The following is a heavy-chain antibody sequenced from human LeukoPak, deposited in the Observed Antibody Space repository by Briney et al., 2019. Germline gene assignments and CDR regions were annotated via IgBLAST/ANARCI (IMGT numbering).Heavy chain of an antibody. D-gene: IGHD3-9*01. CDR1: GGSFSAYY. CDR2: INHSGAT. J-gene: IGHJ4*02. CDR3: ARGQTEDILTGYRDYYFDY. V-gene: IGHV4-34*01. Sequence: SETLSLTCAVYGGSFSAYYWTWLRQPPGKGLEWIGEINHSGATIYNPSLNSRVTISVDTSKKQFSLKVSSVTAADTAVYYCARGQTEDILTGYRDYYFDYWGRGTLVTVSS.